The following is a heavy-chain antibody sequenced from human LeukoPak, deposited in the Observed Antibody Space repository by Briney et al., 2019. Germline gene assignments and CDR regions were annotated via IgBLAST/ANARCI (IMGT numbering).Heavy chain of an antibody. Sequence: GGSLRLSCAASGFTFSSYSMNWVRQAPGKGLEWVSYISSSSSTIYYADSVKGRFTISRDNAKNSLYLQMNSLRAEDTAVYHCARDYLTAVIDYWGQGTLVTVSS. V-gene: IGHV3-48*01. CDR3: ARDYLTAVIDY. D-gene: IGHD4-17*01. CDR2: ISSSSSTI. CDR1: GFTFSSYS. J-gene: IGHJ4*02.